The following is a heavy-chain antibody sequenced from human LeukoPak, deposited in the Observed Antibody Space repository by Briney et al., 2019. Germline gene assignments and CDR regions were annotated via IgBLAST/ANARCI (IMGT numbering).Heavy chain of an antibody. V-gene: IGHV2-5*02. J-gene: IGHJ6*02. CDR2: IYWDDDK. CDR3: ARPAHSYGYVDHLVFPYGMDV. D-gene: IGHD5-18*01. CDR1: GFSLSTSGVG. Sequence: ESGPTLVKPTQTLTLTCTFSGFSLSTSGVGVGWIRQPPGKALEWLALIYWDDDKRYSPSLKSRLTITKDTSKNQVVLTMTNMDPVDTATYYCARPAHSYGYVDHLVFPYGMDVWGQGTTVTVSS.